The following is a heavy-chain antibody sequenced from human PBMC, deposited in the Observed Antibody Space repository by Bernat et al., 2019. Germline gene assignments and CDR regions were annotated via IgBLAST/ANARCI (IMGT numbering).Heavy chain of an antibody. CDR1: GVTFSSYG. D-gene: IGHD2-2*02. J-gene: IGHJ5*02. Sequence: QVQLVESGGGVVQPGRSLRLSCAASGVTFSSYGMHWVRQAPGKGLEWVAVISYDGSNKYYADSVKGRFTISRDNSKNTLYLQMNSLRAEDTAVYYCPKVPIRYSRRTTCYTAVRFDPWGQGTLVTV. V-gene: IGHV3-30*18. CDR3: PKVPIRYSRRTTCYTAVRFDP. CDR2: ISYDGSNK.